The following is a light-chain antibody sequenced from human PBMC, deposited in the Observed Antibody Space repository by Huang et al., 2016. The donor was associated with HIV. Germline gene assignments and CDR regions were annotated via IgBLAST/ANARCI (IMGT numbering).Light chain of an antibody. Sequence: DIQMTQSQSSVSASEGDTVTITCRASQDISIWLAWYQQKPREAPTLLIHSASILVSGVPSRFSGSGSGTNFSLTINGLRPDDFATYYCLQADISPRSFGQGTRLDIQ. CDR2: SAS. CDR1: QDISIW. J-gene: IGKJ5*01. V-gene: IGKV1-12*01. CDR3: LQADISPRS.